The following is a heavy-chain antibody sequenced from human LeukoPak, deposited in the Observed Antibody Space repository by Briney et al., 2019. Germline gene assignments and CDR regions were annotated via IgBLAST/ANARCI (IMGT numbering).Heavy chain of an antibody. Sequence: PGGSLRLSCAASGFTFRNCAMSWVRQAPGKGLEWVSGISGTGYNTYYADSMKGRFTISRDNSKNTLYLQMNSLGAEDTAVYYCAKHVSGSLFYFDYWGQRTLVTVSS. D-gene: IGHD3-10*01. CDR3: AKHVSGSLFYFDY. J-gene: IGHJ4*02. CDR1: GFTFRNCA. CDR2: ISGTGYNT. V-gene: IGHV3-23*01.